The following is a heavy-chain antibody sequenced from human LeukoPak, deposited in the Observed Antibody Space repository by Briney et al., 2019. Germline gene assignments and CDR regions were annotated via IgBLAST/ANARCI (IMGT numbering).Heavy chain of an antibody. D-gene: IGHD4-23*01. CDR1: GYIFTNHY. CDR2: INPSGSST. Sequence: ASVKVSCKASGYIFTNHYMHWVRQAPGQGLKWMGLINPSGSSTLYAEKFRGRIIMTRDMSTATDYMELSSLRSEDTAVYYCARDNSIADRGWWFDPWGQGTLVTVSS. J-gene: IGHJ5*02. V-gene: IGHV1-46*01. CDR3: ARDNSIADRGWWFDP.